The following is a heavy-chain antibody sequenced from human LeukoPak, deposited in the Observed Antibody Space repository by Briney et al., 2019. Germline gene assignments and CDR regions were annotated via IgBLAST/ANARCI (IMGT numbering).Heavy chain of an antibody. V-gene: IGHV3-48*03. CDR3: VREDNFDALDI. Sequence: GGSLILSCAASGFTFSTSEMTWVRQAPGKGLEWIAYVASGGSPINYADSVRGRFIISRENAKKSLFLQMTSLRAEDTALYYCVREDNFDALDIWGQGTMVTVSS. CDR1: GFTFSTSE. D-gene: IGHD1-20*01. J-gene: IGHJ3*02. CDR2: VASGGSPI.